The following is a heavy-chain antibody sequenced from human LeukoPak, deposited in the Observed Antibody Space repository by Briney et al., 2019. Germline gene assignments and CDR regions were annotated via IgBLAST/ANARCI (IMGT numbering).Heavy chain of an antibody. D-gene: IGHD3-10*01. V-gene: IGHV1-2*02. Sequence: ASVKVSCKASGYTFTNYGITWVRQAPGRGLEWMGWINPNSGGTNYAQKFQGRVTMTRDMSISTAYMELSRLRSDDTAVYYCARVTLLTYYYGSGGKNWFDPWGQGTLVTVSS. CDR2: INPNSGGT. J-gene: IGHJ5*02. CDR3: ARVTLLTYYYGSGGKNWFDP. CDR1: GYTFTNYG.